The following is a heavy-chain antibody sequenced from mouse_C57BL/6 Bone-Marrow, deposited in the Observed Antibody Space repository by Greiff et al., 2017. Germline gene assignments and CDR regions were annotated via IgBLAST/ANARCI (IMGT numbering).Heavy chain of an antibody. D-gene: IGHD2-1*01. V-gene: IGHV14-4*01. CDR2: IDPANGNT. CDR1: GFNIKDAY. Sequence: VQLQQSVAELVRPGASVKLSCTASGFNIKDAYMHWVKQRPEQGLEWIGWIDPANGNTEYASKFPGKATITADTSSNTAYLQLCRLPSDETAVYYCTTSGSLLMARDSYFDVWGTGTTVTVSS. CDR3: TTSGSLLMARDSYFDV. J-gene: IGHJ1*03.